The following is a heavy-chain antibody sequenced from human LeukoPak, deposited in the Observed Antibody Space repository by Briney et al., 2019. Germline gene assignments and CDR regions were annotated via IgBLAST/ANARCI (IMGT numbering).Heavy chain of an antibody. V-gene: IGHV4-34*01. D-gene: IGHD4-17*01. Sequence: SETLSLTCAVCGVSLDDYYSAWVRQTPGKGLEWIGEINHSGYTNDSPSLKSRVTLSIDTSRKQFSLNLRSVTVADAGTYYCTRMTTGHDYWGQGTLVTVSS. CDR2: INHSGYT. J-gene: IGHJ4*02. CDR1: GVSLDDYY. CDR3: TRMTTGHDY.